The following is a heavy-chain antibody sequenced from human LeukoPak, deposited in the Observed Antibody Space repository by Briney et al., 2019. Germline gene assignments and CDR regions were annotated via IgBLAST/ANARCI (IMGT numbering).Heavy chain of an antibody. Sequence: ASVKVSCKASGYSFTTYGISWVRQAPGQGLEWMGWISAYNANTNYALKIQGRVTMTTDTSTRTAYMELRSLRSDNTAMYYCARDYCSSTSCYFDYWGQGTLVTVSS. CDR2: ISAYNANT. CDR1: GYSFTTYG. D-gene: IGHD2-2*01. V-gene: IGHV1-18*01. J-gene: IGHJ4*02. CDR3: ARDYCSSTSCYFDY.